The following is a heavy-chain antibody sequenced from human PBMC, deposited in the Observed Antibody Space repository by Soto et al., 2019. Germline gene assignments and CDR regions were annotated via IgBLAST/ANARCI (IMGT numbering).Heavy chain of an antibody. CDR2: IKQDGSEK. D-gene: IGHD6-13*01. J-gene: IGHJ6*02. CDR1: GFTFSSYW. V-gene: IGHV3-7*05. Sequence: GGSLRLSCAASGFTFSSYWMSWVRQAPGKGLEWVANIKQDGSEKYYVDSVKGRFTISRDNAKNSLYLQMNSLRAEDTAVYYCARVSYSSSWNIYYYYYGMDVWGQGTTVTVSS. CDR3: ARVSYSSSWNIYYYYYGMDV.